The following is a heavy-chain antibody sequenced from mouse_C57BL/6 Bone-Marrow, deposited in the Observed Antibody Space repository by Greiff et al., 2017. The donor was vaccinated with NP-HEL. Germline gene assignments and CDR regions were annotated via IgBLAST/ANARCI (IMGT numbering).Heavy chain of an antibody. Sequence: VQLQQPGADLVKPGASVKLSCKASGYTFTSYWMHWVKQRPGRGLEWIGRIDPNSGGTKFNEKFKTKATLTVDEPSSTAYMQLSSLTSEDSAVYYCARYYYGSRGWYFDVWGTGTTVTVSS. CDR3: ARYYYGSRGWYFDV. J-gene: IGHJ1*03. V-gene: IGHV1-72*01. D-gene: IGHD1-1*01. CDR2: IDPNSGGT. CDR1: GYTFTSYW.